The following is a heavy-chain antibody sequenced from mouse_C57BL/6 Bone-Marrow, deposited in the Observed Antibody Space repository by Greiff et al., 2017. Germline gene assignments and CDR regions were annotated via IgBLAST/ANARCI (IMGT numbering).Heavy chain of an antibody. D-gene: IGHD4-1*01. CDR1: GFTFSSYG. CDR3: ARQGSGTDY. CDR2: ISSGGSYT. J-gene: IGHJ2*01. Sequence: EVKVVESGGDLVKPGGSLKLSCAASGFTFSSYGMSWVRQTPDKRLEWVATISSGGSYTYYPDSVKGRFTISRDNAKNTLYLQMSSLKSEDTAMYYFARQGSGTDYWGQGTTLTVSS. V-gene: IGHV5-6*01.